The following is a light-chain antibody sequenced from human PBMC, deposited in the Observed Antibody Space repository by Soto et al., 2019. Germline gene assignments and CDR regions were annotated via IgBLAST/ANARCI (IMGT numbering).Light chain of an antibody. V-gene: IGKV3-11*01. Sequence: EIVMTQSPATLSVSPGEGATLSCRATQSVGINLAWYQQKPGQAPRLLIYDASNRATGIPARFSGSRSGTDFTLTISSLEPEDFAVYYCQQRSIWPLTFGGGTKVDIK. CDR2: DAS. J-gene: IGKJ4*01. CDR1: QSVGIN. CDR3: QQRSIWPLT.